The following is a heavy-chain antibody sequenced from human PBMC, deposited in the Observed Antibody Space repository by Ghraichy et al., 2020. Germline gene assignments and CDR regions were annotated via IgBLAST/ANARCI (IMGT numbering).Heavy chain of an antibody. D-gene: IGHD5-12*01. Sequence: VKVSCKASGYTFTSYYMHWVRQAPGQGLEWMGIINPSGGSTSYAQKFQGRVTMTRDTSTSTVYMELSSLRSEDTAVYYCARDGYSGYDSGPVFDYWGQGTLVTVSS. V-gene: IGHV1-46*01. CDR2: INPSGGST. CDR1: GYTFTSYY. J-gene: IGHJ4*02. CDR3: ARDGYSGYDSGPVFDY.